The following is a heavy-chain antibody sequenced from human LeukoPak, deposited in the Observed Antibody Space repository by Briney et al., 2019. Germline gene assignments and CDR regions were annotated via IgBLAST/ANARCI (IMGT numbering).Heavy chain of an antibody. D-gene: IGHD6-19*01. CDR3: AKEIIAVAGPGDY. Sequence: GGSLRLSCAASGFTFSSYGMHWVRQAPGKGLEWVAFIRYDGSNKYYADSVKGRFTISRDNSKNTLYLQMNSLRAEDTAVYYCAKEIIAVAGPGDYWGQGTLVTASS. CDR1: GFTFSSYG. V-gene: IGHV3-30*02. CDR2: IRYDGSNK. J-gene: IGHJ4*02.